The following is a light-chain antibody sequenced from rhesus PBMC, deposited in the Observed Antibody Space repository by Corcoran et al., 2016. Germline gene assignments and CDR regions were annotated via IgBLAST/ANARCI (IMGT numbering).Light chain of an antibody. CDR2: KAS. CDR3: LQYDGSPFT. CDR1: QGISRW. V-gene: IGKV1-22*01. J-gene: IGKJ3*01. Sequence: DIQMTQSPSSLSASVGDKVTLTCRGSQGISRWLAWYQQKPGKAPKLLIYKASNLQSGVPSRFSGSGSGTDFTLTISSLQPEDFASYYCLQYDGSPFTFGPGTKLEIK.